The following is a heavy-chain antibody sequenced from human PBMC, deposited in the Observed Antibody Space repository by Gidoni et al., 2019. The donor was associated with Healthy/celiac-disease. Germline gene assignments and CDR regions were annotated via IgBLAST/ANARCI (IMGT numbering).Heavy chain of an antibody. D-gene: IGHD6-6*01. Sequence: EVQLVQSGAEVKKPGESLKISCKGSGYSFTSYWSGWVRQMPGKGLEWMGIIYPGDSDTRYSPSLQGQVTISAEKSISTAYLQWSSLKASDTAMYYCATFEYSSSSRYYGMDVWGQGTTVTVSS. J-gene: IGHJ6*02. CDR1: GYSFTSYW. CDR2: IYPGDSDT. V-gene: IGHV5-51*01. CDR3: ATFEYSSSSRYYGMDV.